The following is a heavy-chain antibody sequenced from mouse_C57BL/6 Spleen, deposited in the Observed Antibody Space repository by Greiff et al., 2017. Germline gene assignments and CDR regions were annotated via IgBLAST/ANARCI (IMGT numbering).Heavy chain of an antibody. J-gene: IGHJ2*01. CDR2: INPSNGGT. CDR3: ARGGQLRGYYFDY. V-gene: IGHV1-53*01. CDR1: GYTFTSYW. D-gene: IGHD2-4*01. Sequence: QVQLQQPGTELVKPGASVKLSCKASGYTFTSYWMHWVKQRPGQGLEWIGNINPSNGGTNYNEKFKSKATLTVGTASSTAYMRLSSLTSEDSAVYYCARGGQLRGYYFDYWGQGTTLTVSS.